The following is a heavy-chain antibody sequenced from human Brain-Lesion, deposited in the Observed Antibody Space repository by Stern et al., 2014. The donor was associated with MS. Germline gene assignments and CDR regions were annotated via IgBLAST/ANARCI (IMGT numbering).Heavy chain of an antibody. J-gene: IGHJ6*02. Sequence: QVQLVESGGGVVQPGRSLRLSCAASGFTFSSYGMYWVRQAPGKGLGWVAGIWVDGNKNNYIESVKGRFTISRDNSKNTLSLQMTSLRAEDTAVYYCAKDKKDSSGWNLYFYGMDVWGQGTTVIVSS. CDR1: GFTFSSYG. D-gene: IGHD6-19*01. CDR2: IWVDGNKN. CDR3: AKDKKDSSGWNLYFYGMDV. V-gene: IGHV3-33*06.